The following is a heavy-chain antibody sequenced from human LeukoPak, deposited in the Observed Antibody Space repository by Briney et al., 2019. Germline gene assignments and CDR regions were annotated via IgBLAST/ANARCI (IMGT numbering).Heavy chain of an antibody. CDR2: IIPIFGTA. J-gene: IGHJ4*02. CDR1: GGTFRSYA. D-gene: IGHD6-19*01. Sequence: QVSCNASGGTFRSYAISWVRPAPGQGLEWMGGIIPIFGTANYAQKFQGRVTITADKSTSTAYMELSSLRSEDTAVYYCAVAVAGTLFDYWGQGTLVTVSS. CDR3: AVAVAGTLFDY. V-gene: IGHV1-69*06.